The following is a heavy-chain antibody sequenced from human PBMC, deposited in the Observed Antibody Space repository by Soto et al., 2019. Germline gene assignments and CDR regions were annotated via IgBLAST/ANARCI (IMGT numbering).Heavy chain of an antibody. V-gene: IGHV1-46*01. J-gene: IGHJ4*02. CDR3: ARDWEFGY. CDR2: INPSGGTT. D-gene: IGHD3-10*01. Sequence: ASVKVSCKASGYTFTSYYIHWVRQAPGQGLEWMGLINPSGGTTVDPQKFQGRVTMTRDTSMSTVYTELSSLRSEDTAVYYCARDWEFGYWGQGTLVTVSS. CDR1: GYTFTSYY.